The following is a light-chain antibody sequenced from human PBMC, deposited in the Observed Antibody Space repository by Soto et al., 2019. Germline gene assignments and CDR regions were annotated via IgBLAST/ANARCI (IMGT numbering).Light chain of an antibody. CDR1: QSISTH. CDR2: AAS. CDR3: QQSYTSWWT. J-gene: IGKJ1*01. Sequence: IRMTQSPSSLSSSVGYRFSITCLASQSISTHLSWYQQKPGKAPKLLIYAASSLQSWVPSRFTGSGSGTDFTLTISSLQPEDFATYYCQQSYTSWWTFGQGTKVDIK. V-gene: IGKV1-39*01.